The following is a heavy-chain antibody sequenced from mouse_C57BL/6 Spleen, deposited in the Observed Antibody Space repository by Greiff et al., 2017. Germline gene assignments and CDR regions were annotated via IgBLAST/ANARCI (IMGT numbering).Heavy chain of an antibody. CDR1: GFTFSSYG. CDR2: ISSGGSYT. J-gene: IGHJ4*01. Sequence: EVQLVESGGDLVKPGGSLKLSCAASGFTFSSYGMSWVRQTPDKRLEWVATISSGGSYTYYPDSVKGRFTISRDNAKNTLYLQMSSLKSEDTAMYYCASQGRDAMDYWGQGTSVTVSS. CDR3: ASQGRDAMDY. V-gene: IGHV5-6*01.